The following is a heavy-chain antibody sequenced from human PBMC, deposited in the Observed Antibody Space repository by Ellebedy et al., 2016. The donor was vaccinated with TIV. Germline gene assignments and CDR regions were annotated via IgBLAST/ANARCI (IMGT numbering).Heavy chain of an antibody. CDR1: GFTFSSSG. V-gene: IGHV3-30*18. CDR3: AKSPYASGGHWFDP. D-gene: IGHD3-16*01. CDR2: ISYDGSDK. Sequence: GGSLRLXXAASGFTFSSSGMHWVRQAPGEGLEWVALISYDGSDKFYTDSVKGRFTISRDNSKNTLYLQMNSLRAEDTAVYYCAKSPYASGGHWFDPWGQGTLVTVSS. J-gene: IGHJ5*02.